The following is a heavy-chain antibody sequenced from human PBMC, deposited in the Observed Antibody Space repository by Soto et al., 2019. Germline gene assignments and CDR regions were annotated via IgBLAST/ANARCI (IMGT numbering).Heavy chain of an antibody. V-gene: IGHV4-34*01. CDR1: GGSFSGYY. CDR3: ATRPPQIVVTLLPFPS. CDR2: IDHSGST. D-gene: IGHD2-15*01. J-gene: IGHJ5*02. Sequence: SETLSLTCAVYGGSFSGYYWTWIRQPPGTGLEWIGEIDHSGSTTYNPSLKSRVTISVDTSNNQISLKLTSVTAADTAVYFCATRPPQIVVTLLPFPSWGQGSPVTVSS.